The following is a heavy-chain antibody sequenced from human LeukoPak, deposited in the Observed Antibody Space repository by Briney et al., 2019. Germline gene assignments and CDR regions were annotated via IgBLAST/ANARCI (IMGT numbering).Heavy chain of an antibody. CDR2: IYYSGST. CDR1: GDSINIYY. CDR3: ARQVPYTSRPDY. D-gene: IGHD2-2*01. V-gene: IGHV4-59*08. Sequence: SETLSLTCTVSGDSINIYYWTWIRQPPGKGLEWIGYIYYSGSTNYNPSLKSRVTISVDTSKSQFSLKLDSVTAADTAVYYCARQVPYTSRPDYWGQGTLVTVSS. J-gene: IGHJ4*02.